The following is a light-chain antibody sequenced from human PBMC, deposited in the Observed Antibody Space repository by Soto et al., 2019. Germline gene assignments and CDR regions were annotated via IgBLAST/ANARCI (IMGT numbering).Light chain of an antibody. Sequence: QSALTQPASVSGSPGQSITISCTGTSGDVGTYNLVSWYQQHPGKAPQLMIYESSKRPSGVSNRFSGSRSGNTASLTISRLQAEDEADYYCCSFAHRSTLMFGGGTKLTVL. CDR2: ESS. J-gene: IGLJ3*02. V-gene: IGLV2-23*01. CDR3: CSFAHRSTLM. CDR1: SGDVGTYNL.